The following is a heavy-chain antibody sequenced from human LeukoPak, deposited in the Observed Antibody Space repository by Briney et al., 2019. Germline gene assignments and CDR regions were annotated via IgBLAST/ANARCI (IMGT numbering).Heavy chain of an antibody. V-gene: IGHV3-23*01. D-gene: IGHD1-26*01. Sequence: GGSLRLSCAASGFTFSSYAMSCVRQAPGKGVEWVSAISGSGGSTYYTDSVKGRFTISRDNSKNTLYLKMNSLGAEDTAVYYCAKSGIFGWFDPWGQGTMVTVSS. CDR1: GFTFSSYA. CDR3: AKSGIFGWFDP. CDR2: ISGSGGST. J-gene: IGHJ5*02.